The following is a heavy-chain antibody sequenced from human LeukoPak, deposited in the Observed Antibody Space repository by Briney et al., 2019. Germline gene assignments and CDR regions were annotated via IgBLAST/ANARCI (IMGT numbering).Heavy chain of an antibody. V-gene: IGHV3-23*01. CDR2: ISGSGGST. CDR3: AKVLGYYDFYDAFDI. Sequence: GGSLRLSCAASGFTFSSYAMSWVRQAPGKGLEWVSAISGSGGSTYYADSVKGRFTISRDNSKNTLYLQMNGLRAEDTAVYYCAKVLGYYDFYDAFDIWGQGTMVTVSS. CDR1: GFTFSSYA. J-gene: IGHJ3*02. D-gene: IGHD3-3*01.